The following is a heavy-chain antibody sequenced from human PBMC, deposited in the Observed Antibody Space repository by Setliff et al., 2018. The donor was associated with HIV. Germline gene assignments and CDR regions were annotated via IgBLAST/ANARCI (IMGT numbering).Heavy chain of an antibody. V-gene: IGHV4-34*01. CDR3: ARGPTAVGNHYYFDY. J-gene: IGHJ4*02. CDR1: GGSFTGFY. CDR2: ISHSGST. Sequence: PSETLSLTCAVNGGSFTGFYWSWFRQPPGKGLEWIGEISHSGSTNYNPSLKSRFSISVDMSKNQFSLRLNSVTAADTAVYYCARGPTAVGNHYYFDYWGQGKLVTVSS. D-gene: IGHD6-13*01.